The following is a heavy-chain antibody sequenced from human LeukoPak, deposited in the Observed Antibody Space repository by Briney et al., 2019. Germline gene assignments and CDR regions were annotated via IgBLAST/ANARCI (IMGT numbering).Heavy chain of an antibody. Sequence: PSETLSLTCAVYGGSFSGYYWSWIRRPPGKGLEWIGEINHSGSTNYNPSLKSRVTISVDTSKNQFSLKLSSVTAADTAVYYCARVSSSWAVLDYWGQGTLVTVSS. CDR1: GGSFSGYY. V-gene: IGHV4-34*01. CDR3: ARVSSSWAVLDY. J-gene: IGHJ4*02. CDR2: INHSGST. D-gene: IGHD6-13*01.